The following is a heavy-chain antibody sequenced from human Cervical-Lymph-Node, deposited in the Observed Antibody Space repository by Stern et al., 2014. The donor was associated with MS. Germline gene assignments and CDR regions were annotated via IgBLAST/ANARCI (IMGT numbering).Heavy chain of an antibody. CDR3: AGLDYGTDY. Sequence: EVQLVESGGGLVQPGGSLRLSCAASGFTFSSYWMHWVRQAPGKGLEWLDNIRKDESEKYYVDSVKGRFTISRDNAKNSLYLQMNSLRAEYTAVYYCAGLDYGTDYWGQGTLVTVSS. CDR2: IRKDESEK. D-gene: IGHD4-17*01. CDR1: GFTFSSYW. V-gene: IGHV3-7*01. J-gene: IGHJ4*02.